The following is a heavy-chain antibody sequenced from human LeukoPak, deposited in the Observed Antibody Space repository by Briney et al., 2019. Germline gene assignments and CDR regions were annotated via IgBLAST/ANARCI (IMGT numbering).Heavy chain of an antibody. CDR1: GFTFSSYG. CDR3: ARVGRNSGYEVDAFDI. D-gene: IGHD5-12*01. Sequence: GALRLSCAASGFTFSSYGMSWVRQAPGKGLEWVSSISSSSSYIYYADSVKGRFTISRDNAKNSLYLQMNSLRAEDTAVYYCARVGRNSGYEVDAFDIWGQGTMVTVSS. CDR2: ISSSSSYI. J-gene: IGHJ3*02. V-gene: IGHV3-21*01.